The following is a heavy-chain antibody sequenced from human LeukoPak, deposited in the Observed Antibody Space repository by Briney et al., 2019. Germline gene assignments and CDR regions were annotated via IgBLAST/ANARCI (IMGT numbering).Heavy chain of an antibody. CDR1: GLTFSSNW. Sequence: PGGSXRLSCAASGLTFSSNWMYWVRHXPGKGLVWVSRINSDGSTTSYVDSVKGRFTISRDNAKSTLYLQMNSLRAEDTAVYYCARGGPIDYWGQGTLVTVSS. CDR3: ARGGPIDY. J-gene: IGHJ4*02. CDR2: INSDGSTT. V-gene: IGHV3-74*01.